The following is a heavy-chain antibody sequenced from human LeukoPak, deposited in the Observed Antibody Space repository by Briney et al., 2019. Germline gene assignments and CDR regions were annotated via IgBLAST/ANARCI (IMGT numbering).Heavy chain of an antibody. CDR3: AREVRGYSYLEIYYYYYYYMDV. J-gene: IGHJ6*03. Sequence: GGSLRLSCAASGFTFSSYSMNWVRQAPGKGLEWVSSISSSSSYIYYADSVKGRFTISRDNAKNSLYLQMNSLRAEDTAVYYCAREVRGYSYLEIYYYYYYYMDVWGKGTTVTVSS. CDR1: GFTFSSYS. V-gene: IGHV3-21*01. CDR2: ISSSSSYI. D-gene: IGHD5-18*01.